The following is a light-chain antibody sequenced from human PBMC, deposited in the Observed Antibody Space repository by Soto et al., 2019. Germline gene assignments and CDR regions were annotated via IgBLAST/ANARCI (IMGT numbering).Light chain of an antibody. J-gene: IGKJ1*01. CDR1: QSVRSN. CDR3: QQYNNWPPWK. V-gene: IGKV3-15*01. CDR2: GAS. Sequence: EVVFTQSPVTLSLAPGERATLSCRASQSVRSNLAWYQQKPGQAPRLLIYGASTRATGIPARFSGSGSGTEFTLTISSLQSEDFAVYYCQQYNNWPPWKFGQGTKVDIK.